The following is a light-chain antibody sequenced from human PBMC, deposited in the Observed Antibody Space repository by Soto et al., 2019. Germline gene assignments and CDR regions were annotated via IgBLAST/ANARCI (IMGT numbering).Light chain of an antibody. J-gene: IGKJ1*01. CDR2: KAS. V-gene: IGKV1-5*03. CDR1: QTISSW. Sequence: DIQMTHSPSTLSGSVGDRVTITFRASQTISSWLAWYQQKPGKAPKLLIYKASTLKSGVPSRFSGSGSGTEFSLSISSLQPDDFASYYCQQNDSYSWTFGQGTKVDIK. CDR3: QQNDSYSWT.